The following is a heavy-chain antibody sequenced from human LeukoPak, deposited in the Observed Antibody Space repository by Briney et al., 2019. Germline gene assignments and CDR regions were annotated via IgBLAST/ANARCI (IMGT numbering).Heavy chain of an antibody. CDR3: TRSPDIDILTGYSRYYFDY. CDR2: IYPGDSDT. Sequence: GESLKISCKGSGYSFTSYWIGWVRQMPGKGLEWMGSIYPGDSDTRYSPSFQGQITISADKSISTAYLQWNSLKASDTAIYYCTRSPDIDILTGYSRYYFDYWGQGTLVTVSS. D-gene: IGHD3-9*01. J-gene: IGHJ4*02. V-gene: IGHV5-51*01. CDR1: GYSFTSYW.